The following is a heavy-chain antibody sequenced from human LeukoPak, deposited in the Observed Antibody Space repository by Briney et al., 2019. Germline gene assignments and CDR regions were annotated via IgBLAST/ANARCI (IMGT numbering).Heavy chain of an antibody. D-gene: IGHD4-23*01. CDR3: ARLDYGGNSGFDY. CDR2: INPSGGST. V-gene: IGHV1-46*01. Sequence: VASVKVSCKASGYSFTNYYIHWLRQAPGQGLEWMGVINPSGGSTTYSQKFQGRVTMTRDTSTSTVYMVLSSLRSEDTAVFYCARLDYGGNSGFDYWGQGTLVTVSS. J-gene: IGHJ4*02. CDR1: GYSFTNYY.